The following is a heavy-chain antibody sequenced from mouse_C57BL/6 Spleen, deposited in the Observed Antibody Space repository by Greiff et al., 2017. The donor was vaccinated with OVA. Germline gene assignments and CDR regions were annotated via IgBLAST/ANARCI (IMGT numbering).Heavy chain of an antibody. Sequence: VQLQQSGAELVRPGASVTLSCKASGYTFTDYEMHWVKQTPVHGLEWIGAIDPETGGTAYNQKFKGKAILTADKSSSTAYMELRSLTSEDSAVYYCTRSNCGSSPWFAYWGQGTLVTVSA. CDR1: GYTFTDYE. V-gene: IGHV1-15*01. D-gene: IGHD1-1*01. J-gene: IGHJ3*01. CDR2: IDPETGGT. CDR3: TRSNCGSSPWFAY.